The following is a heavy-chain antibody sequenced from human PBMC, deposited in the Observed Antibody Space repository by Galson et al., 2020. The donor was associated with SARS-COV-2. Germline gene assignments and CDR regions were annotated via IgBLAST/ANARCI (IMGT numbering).Heavy chain of an antibody. Sequence: GEPLKISCAASGFTFSTSWMHWVRQAQGKGLVWVSRINSDGNITSYADSVKGRFIISRDNAKNTLYLQMNGLRVDDTAVYYCTATRAYWGQGTLVTVSS. J-gene: IGHJ4*02. CDR2: INSDGNIT. V-gene: IGHV3-74*01. D-gene: IGHD1-26*01. CDR1: GFTFSTSW. CDR3: TATRAY.